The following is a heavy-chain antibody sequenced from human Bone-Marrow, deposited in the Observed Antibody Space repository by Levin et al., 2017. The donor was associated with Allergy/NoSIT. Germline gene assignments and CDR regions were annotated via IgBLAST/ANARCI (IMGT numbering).Heavy chain of an antibody. D-gene: IGHD5-12*01. J-gene: IGHJ4*02. CDR2: ITPSGRTI. V-gene: IGHV3-11*01. CDR3: ARGVSGYDVDFFFHS. Sequence: GGSLRLSCAASGFTFSDYYMSWIRQAPGKGLEWISYITPSGRTIYYEDSVEGRFTISRDNAKNSLYLEMNSLRAEETAIYYCARGVSGYDVDFFFHSWGQGTLLTVSS. CDR1: GFTFSDYY.